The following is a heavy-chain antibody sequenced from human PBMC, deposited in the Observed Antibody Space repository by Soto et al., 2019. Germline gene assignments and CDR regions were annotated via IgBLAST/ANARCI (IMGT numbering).Heavy chain of an antibody. D-gene: IGHD5-18*01. J-gene: IGHJ4*02. CDR1: GYPIGNGYY. CDR2: IYQSGIT. Sequence: PSETLSLTCTVSGYPIGNGYYWGWIRQSPGKGLEWIGSIYQSGITYYNPSLKSRASLSIDASKNQFSLNLTSLTAADTAVYYCVRPSRYTFGSFDSWGQGALVTVSS. CDR3: VRPSRYTFGSFDS. V-gene: IGHV4-38-2*02.